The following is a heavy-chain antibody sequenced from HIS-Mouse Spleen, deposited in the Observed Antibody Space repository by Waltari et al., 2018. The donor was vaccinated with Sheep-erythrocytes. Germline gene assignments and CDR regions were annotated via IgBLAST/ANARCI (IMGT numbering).Heavy chain of an antibody. CDR1: GGSISSYY. CDR3: ARDPAPHYFDY. CDR2: LYYSGST. V-gene: IGHV4-59*01. Sequence: QVQLQESGPGLVKPSETLSLTCTVSGGSISSYYWSWIRQPPGKGLEWIGYLYYSGSTNYNPSLKSRVTISVDTSKNQFSLKLSSVTAADTAVYYCARDPAPHYFDYWGQGTLVTVSS. J-gene: IGHJ4*02.